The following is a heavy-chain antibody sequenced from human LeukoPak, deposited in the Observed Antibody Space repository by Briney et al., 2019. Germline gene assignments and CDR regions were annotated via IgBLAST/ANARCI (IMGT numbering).Heavy chain of an antibody. CDR3: AKDLQWELRGYFDY. Sequence: GGSQRLSCAASGFTISSYAMSWVRQAPGKGLEWVSAISGSGGSTYYADSVKGRFTISRDNSKNTLYLQMNSLRAEDTAVYYCAKDLQWELRGYFDYWGQGTLVTVSS. D-gene: IGHD1-26*01. V-gene: IGHV3-23*01. CDR1: GFTISSYA. J-gene: IGHJ4*02. CDR2: ISGSGGST.